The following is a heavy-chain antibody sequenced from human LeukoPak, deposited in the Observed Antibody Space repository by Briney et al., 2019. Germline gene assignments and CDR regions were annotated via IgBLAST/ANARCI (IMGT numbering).Heavy chain of an antibody. V-gene: IGHV4-34*01. J-gene: IGHJ4*02. CDR1: GGSFSGYY. Sequence: PSETLSLTCAVYGGSFSGYYWSWIRQPPGKGLEWIGEINHSGSTNYNPSLKSRVTISVDTSKNQFSLKLSSVTAADTAEYYCARELEVTTNYFDYWGQGTLVTVSS. CDR3: ARELEVTTNYFDY. D-gene: IGHD4-17*01. CDR2: INHSGST.